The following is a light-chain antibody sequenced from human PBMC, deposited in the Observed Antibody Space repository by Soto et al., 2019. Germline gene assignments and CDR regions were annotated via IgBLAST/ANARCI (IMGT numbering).Light chain of an antibody. V-gene: IGLV1-44*01. CDR2: GNN. J-gene: IGLJ1*01. Sequence: QSVLTQPPSASGTPGQRVTISCSGSSSNIGTNTVNWYQQVPGTAPKLLIYGNNQRPSGVPDRLSGSKSGTSASLAISGLQYEEEADYYCAAWDDSRSGYVFGTGTKLTVL. CDR1: SSNIGTNT. CDR3: AAWDDSRSGYV.